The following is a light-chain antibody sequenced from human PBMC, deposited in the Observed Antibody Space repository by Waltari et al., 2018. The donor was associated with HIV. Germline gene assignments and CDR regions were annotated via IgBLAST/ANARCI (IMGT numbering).Light chain of an antibody. CDR3: QQFKSLPLT. J-gene: IGKJ4*01. Sequence: AIQLTQSPSSLSASLGDRVTINCRASQAISTDLAWYQQKPGKPPKLLIYDASLLQRGVPPRFTGSGSGTDFTLTINSLQPEDFATYYCQQFKSLPLTFAGGTKVE. CDR2: DAS. CDR1: QAISTD. V-gene: IGKV1-13*02.